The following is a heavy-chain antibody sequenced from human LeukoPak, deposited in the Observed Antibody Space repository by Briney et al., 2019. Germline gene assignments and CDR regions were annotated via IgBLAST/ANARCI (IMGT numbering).Heavy chain of an antibody. J-gene: IGHJ3*02. CDR2: ISSSSSGI. V-gene: IGHV3-48*04. CDR3: ARIHITDDAFDI. Sequence: GGSLRLSCAASGFTFSNYNMNWVRQAPGKGLEWVSYISSSSSGIYYADSVKGRFTIARDNAENSLYLQMNSLRAEDTAVYYCARIHITDDAFDIWGQGTTVTVSS. CDR1: GFTFSNYN. D-gene: IGHD1-14*01.